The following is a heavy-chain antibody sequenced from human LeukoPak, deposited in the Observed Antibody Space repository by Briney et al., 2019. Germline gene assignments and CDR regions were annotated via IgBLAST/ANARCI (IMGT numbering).Heavy chain of an antibody. D-gene: IGHD2/OR15-2a*01. CDR2: IYYSGST. J-gene: IGHJ4*02. Sequence: SETLSLTCTVSGGSISSGDYYWSWIRQPPGKGLEWIGYIYYSGSTYYNPSLKSRVTISIDTSKNQFSPKLSSVTAADTAVYYCATGLPLWPPDYWGQGTLVTVSS. CDR3: ATGLPLWPPDY. V-gene: IGHV4-30-4*02. CDR1: GGSISSGDYY.